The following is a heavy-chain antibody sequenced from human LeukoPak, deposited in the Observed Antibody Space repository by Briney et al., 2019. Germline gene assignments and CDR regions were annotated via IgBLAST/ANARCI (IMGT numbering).Heavy chain of an antibody. CDR2: ISWNSGSI. J-gene: IGHJ4*02. CDR1: GFTFDDYA. D-gene: IGHD3-22*01. Sequence: PGGSLRLSCAASGFTFDDYAMHWVRQAPGKGLEWVSGISWNSGSIGYADSVKGRFTISRDNAKNPLYLQMNSLRAEDTALYYCAKDIRHYDSSGIDYWGQGTLVTVSS. V-gene: IGHV3-9*01. CDR3: AKDIRHYDSSGIDY.